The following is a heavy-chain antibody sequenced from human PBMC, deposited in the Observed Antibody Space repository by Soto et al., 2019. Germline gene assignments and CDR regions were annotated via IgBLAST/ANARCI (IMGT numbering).Heavy chain of an antibody. CDR3: ARSDHVDRYFDY. D-gene: IGHD3-16*01. V-gene: IGHV1-18*01. J-gene: IGHJ4*02. CDR1: GYSFTNYA. Sequence: QVELVQSGPEVKKPGASVKVSCKASGYSFTNYAIGWVRQAPGQGLEWVGWISPFHGDTNYAQNFQGRITVTTDSSTSTAYMDLGRLRSDDTVVYYCARSDHVDRYFDYWGQGTRITVSS. CDR2: ISPFHGDT.